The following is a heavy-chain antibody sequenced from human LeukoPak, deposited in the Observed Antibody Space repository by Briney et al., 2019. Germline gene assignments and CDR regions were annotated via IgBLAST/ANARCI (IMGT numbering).Heavy chain of an antibody. V-gene: IGHV1-69*05. CDR2: IIPIFGTA. Sequence: SVKVSCKASGGTFISYAISWVRQAPGQGLEWMGRIIPIFGTANYAQKLQGRVTMTTDTSTSTAYMELRSLRSDDTAVYYCASRYCSSTSCYQYYYYMDVWGKGTTVTVSS. D-gene: IGHD2-2*01. J-gene: IGHJ6*03. CDR3: ASRYCSSTSCYQYYYYMDV. CDR1: GGTFISYA.